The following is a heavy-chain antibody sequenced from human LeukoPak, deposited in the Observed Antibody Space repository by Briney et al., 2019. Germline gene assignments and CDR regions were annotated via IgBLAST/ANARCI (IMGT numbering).Heavy chain of an antibody. Sequence: GGSLRLSCVGSGFTFNSYAFHWVRQAPGKGLECVAVISSEGTFKYYADSVKGRFTISRDKSKKTLSLQMNSLKTEDTAVYYCARAVVAASTPSDYWGQGTLVTVSS. CDR3: ARAVVAASTPSDY. CDR1: GFTFNSYA. D-gene: IGHD2-15*01. J-gene: IGHJ4*02. V-gene: IGHV3-30-3*01. CDR2: ISSEGTFK.